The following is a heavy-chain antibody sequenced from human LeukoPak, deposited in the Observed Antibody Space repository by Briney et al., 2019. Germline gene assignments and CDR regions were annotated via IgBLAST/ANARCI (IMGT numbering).Heavy chain of an antibody. CDR3: AKDRERAAAGNFDY. J-gene: IGHJ4*02. V-gene: IGHV3-74*03. D-gene: IGHD6-13*01. CDR1: GFTFSSNW. Sequence: GGSLRLSCAASGFTFSSNWMHWVRQAPGKGLVWVSRINSDGRTTTYADCVKGRFTISRDNAKNSLYLQMNSLRAEDMALYYCAKDRERAAAGNFDYWGQGTLVTVSS. CDR2: INSDGRTT.